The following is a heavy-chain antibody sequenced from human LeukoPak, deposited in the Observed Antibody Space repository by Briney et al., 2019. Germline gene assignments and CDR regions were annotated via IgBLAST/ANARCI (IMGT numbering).Heavy chain of an antibody. J-gene: IGHJ4*02. CDR3: ARLRWGSSNDY. D-gene: IGHD6-6*01. Sequence: RESGPALLKPTQTLTLTCSFSGVSLSASGMGVRWIRQPPGKALVWLAHIDWEDDKYYITSLKTRLTISMDTSKNQVVLTMTNIDPVDTATYYCARLRWGSSNDYWGQGTLVSVSS. CDR1: GVSLSASGMG. CDR2: IDWEDDK. V-gene: IGHV2-70*01.